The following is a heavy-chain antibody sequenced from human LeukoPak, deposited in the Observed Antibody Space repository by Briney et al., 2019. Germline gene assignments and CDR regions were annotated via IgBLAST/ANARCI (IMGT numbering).Heavy chain of an antibody. D-gene: IGHD1-20*01. Sequence: SETLYLTCTVSGGSISSYYWSWIRQPAGKGLEWIGRIYTSGSTNYNPSLKSRVTMSVDTSKNQFSLKLSSVTAADTAVYYCARDYITGILDAFDIWGQGTMVTVSS. J-gene: IGHJ3*02. CDR3: ARDYITGILDAFDI. CDR2: IYTSGST. V-gene: IGHV4-4*07. CDR1: GGSISSYY.